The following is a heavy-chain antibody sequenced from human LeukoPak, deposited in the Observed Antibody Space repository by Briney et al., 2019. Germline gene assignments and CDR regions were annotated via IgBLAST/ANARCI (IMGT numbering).Heavy chain of an antibody. CDR3: ARDPRTVRI. Sequence: GGSLRLSCAASGFTFSSYSMNWVRQAPGKGLEWVSSITRSSYIYYADSVKGRFTISRDNAKNLLYLQMDSLRVEDTAIYYCARDPRTVRIWGQGTLVTVSS. V-gene: IGHV3-21*01. CDR2: ITRSSYI. J-gene: IGHJ4*02. D-gene: IGHD1-1*01. CDR1: GFTFSSYS.